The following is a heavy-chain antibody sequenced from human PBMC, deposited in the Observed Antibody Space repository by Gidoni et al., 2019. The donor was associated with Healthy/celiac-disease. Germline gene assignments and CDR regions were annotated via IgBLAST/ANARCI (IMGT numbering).Heavy chain of an antibody. Sequence: QVQLQQWGAGLLKPSATLSLTCAVYGGSFSGYYCSWIRQPPGKGLEWIGEINHSGSTNYNPSRKSRVTISVDTSKNQFALKLSSVTAADTAVYYCARGVPRTYYYDSSGYYYGYYFDYWGQGTLVTVSS. J-gene: IGHJ4*02. CDR2: INHSGST. CDR1: GGSFSGYY. D-gene: IGHD3-22*01. CDR3: ARGVPRTYYYDSSGYYYGYYFDY. V-gene: IGHV4-34*01.